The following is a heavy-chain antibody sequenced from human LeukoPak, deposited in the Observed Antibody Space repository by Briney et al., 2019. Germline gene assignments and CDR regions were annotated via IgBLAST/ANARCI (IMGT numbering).Heavy chain of an antibody. CDR2: VYDSGST. Sequence: PSETLSLTCTVSGGSISNYYWSWIRQTLGKGLEWIGYVYDSGSTKYNPSLKSRVTISVDTSKNQFSLKLSSVTAADTAVYYCASFRKYRGGSYWGQGTLVTVSS. J-gene: IGHJ4*02. V-gene: IGHV4-59*12. CDR1: GGSISNYY. D-gene: IGHD4-23*01. CDR3: ASFRKYRGGSY.